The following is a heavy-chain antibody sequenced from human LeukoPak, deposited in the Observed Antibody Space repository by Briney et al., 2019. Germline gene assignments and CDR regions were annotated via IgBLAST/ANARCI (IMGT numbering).Heavy chain of an antibody. CDR2: ISYSGGT. CDR3: ARRVLMSSAGVPDTWLDP. V-gene: IGHV4-59*08. CDR1: GSSVSNYY. D-gene: IGHD6-19*01. Sequence: SETLSLTCTVSGSSVSNYYWNWIRQPPGQGLEWLGHISYSGGTIYNPSLNSRVTISLDTSKNQFSLSLNSVTAADTAVYFCARRVLMSSAGVPDTWLDPWGQGTRVTVSS. J-gene: IGHJ5*02.